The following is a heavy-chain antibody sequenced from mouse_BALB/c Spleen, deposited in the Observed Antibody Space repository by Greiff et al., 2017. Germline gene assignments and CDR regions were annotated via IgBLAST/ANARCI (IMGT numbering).Heavy chain of an antibody. CDR1: GYTFTSYY. CDR2: INPSNGGT. CDR3: TRSEYGGNYDPMDY. J-gene: IGHJ4*01. Sequence: QVQLKQSGAELVKPGASVKLSCKASGYTFTSYYMYWVKQRPGQGLEWIGEINPSNGGTNFNEKFKSKATLTVDKSSSTAYMQLSSLTSEDSAVYYCTRSEYGGNYDPMDYWGQGTSVTVSS. D-gene: IGHD1-1*02. V-gene: IGHV1S81*02.